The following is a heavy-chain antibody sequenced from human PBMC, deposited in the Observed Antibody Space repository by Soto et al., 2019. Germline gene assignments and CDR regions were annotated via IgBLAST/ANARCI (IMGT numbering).Heavy chain of an antibody. V-gene: IGHV3-74*01. CDR3: ARGSSSWFDP. D-gene: IGHD6-6*01. CDR2: IVSDGSST. J-gene: IGHJ5*02. Sequence: PGGSLRLSCAASGFTFSSYWMYWVRQAPGKGLVWVSRIVSDGSSTSYADSVKGRFTISRDNAKNTLSLQMNSLRAEDTAVYYCARGSSSWFDPRGQGTLVTVSS. CDR1: GFTFSSYW.